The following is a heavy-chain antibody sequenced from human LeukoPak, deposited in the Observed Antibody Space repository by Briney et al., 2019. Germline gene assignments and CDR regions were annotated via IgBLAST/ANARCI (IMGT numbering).Heavy chain of an antibody. CDR3: VRHSKYSSGNFDY. CDR1: GASISSDTHY. V-gene: IGHV4-39*01. J-gene: IGHJ4*02. Sequence: SETLSLTCTVSGASISSDTHYWGWIRQPPGKGLEWIGSIYYSGSTYYNPSLKSRVTIFVDTSKNQFSLKLSSVTAADTVVYYCVRHSKYSSGNFDYWGQGILVTVSS. CDR2: IYYSGST. D-gene: IGHD6-19*01.